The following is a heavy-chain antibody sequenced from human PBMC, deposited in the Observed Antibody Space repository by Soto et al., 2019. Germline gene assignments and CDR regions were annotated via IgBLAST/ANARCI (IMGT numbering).Heavy chain of an antibody. CDR2: ISSSSYI. D-gene: IGHD2-15*01. J-gene: IGHJ4*02. Sequence: GGSLRLSCAASGFTFSSYSMNWVRQAPGKGLEWVSSISSSSYIYYADSVKGRFTISRDNAKNSLYLQMNSLRAEDTAVYYCARALPYIVVVVAAFDYWGQGTLVTVSS. CDR1: GFTFSSYS. CDR3: ARALPYIVVVVAAFDY. V-gene: IGHV3-21*01.